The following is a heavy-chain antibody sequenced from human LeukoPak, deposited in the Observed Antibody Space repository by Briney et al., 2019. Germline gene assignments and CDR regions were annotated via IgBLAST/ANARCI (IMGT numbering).Heavy chain of an antibody. J-gene: IGHJ4*02. D-gene: IGHD3-22*01. CDR1: GGSISSGDYY. Sequence: SETLSLTCTVSGGSISSGDYYWSWIRQPPGKGLGWVGYIYYSGSNYYNPSLKSRVTISVDTSKHQFSLKLSSVTAADTAVYYCARDPLIDSSGYPYWGQGTLVTVSS. V-gene: IGHV4-30-4*01. CDR3: ARDPLIDSSGYPY. CDR2: IYYSGSN.